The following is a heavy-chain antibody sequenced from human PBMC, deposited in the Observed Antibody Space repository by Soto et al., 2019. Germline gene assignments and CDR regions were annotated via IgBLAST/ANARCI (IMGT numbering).Heavy chain of an antibody. CDR2: IIPILGIA. Sequence: QVQLVQSGAEVKKPGSSVKVSCKASGGTFSSYTISWVRQAPGQGLEWMGRIIPILGIANYAQKVQGRVTITADKSASTAYMELSSLRSEDTAVYYCARDGGLAYCGGDCYSWGQGTLVTVSS. CDR1: GGTFSSYT. D-gene: IGHD2-21*02. J-gene: IGHJ4*02. V-gene: IGHV1-69*02. CDR3: ARDGGLAYCGGDCYS.